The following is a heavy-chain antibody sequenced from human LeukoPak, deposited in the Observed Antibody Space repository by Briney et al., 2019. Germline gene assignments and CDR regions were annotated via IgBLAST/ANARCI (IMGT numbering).Heavy chain of an antibody. J-gene: IGHJ6*02. V-gene: IGHV3-23*01. CDR3: AKAPGYYYYYGMDV. Sequence: WGALRISCAAPGVTFNSYAMSWGRQAPGEGVGGVSSISNTGGSTYDADSMKGRFTISRDNSKNTLYLQMNSLRAEDTAVYYCAKAPGYYYYYGMDVWGHGTTVTVSS. CDR2: ISNTGGST. CDR1: GVTFNSYA.